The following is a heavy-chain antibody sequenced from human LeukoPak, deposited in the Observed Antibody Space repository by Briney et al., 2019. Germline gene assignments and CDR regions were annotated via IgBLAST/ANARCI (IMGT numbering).Heavy chain of an antibody. D-gene: IGHD2-2*01. CDR2: MNPNSGNT. J-gene: IGHJ4*01. CDR1: GYTFTSYD. CDR3: AKGQGYSTSGWYFDY. V-gene: IGHV1-8*01. Sequence: ASVKVSCKASGYTFTSYDINWVRQATGQGLEWMGWMNPNSGNTGYAQKFQGRVTMTRNTSISTAYMELSSLRSEDTAVCRCAKGQGYSTSGWYFDYWGHGTLVTVSS.